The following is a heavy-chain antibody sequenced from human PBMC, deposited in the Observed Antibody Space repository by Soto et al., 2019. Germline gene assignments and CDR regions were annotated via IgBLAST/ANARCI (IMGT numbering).Heavy chain of an antibody. V-gene: IGHV3-15*01. CDR2: IKSKTDGGTT. D-gene: IGHD6-13*01. Sequence: GGSLRLSCAASGFTFSNAWMSWVRQAPGKGLEWVGRIKSKTDGGTTDYAAPVKGRFTISRDDSKNTLYLQMNSLKTEDTAVYYRTTADGSSWYGGAFDIWGQGTMVTVSS. J-gene: IGHJ3*02. CDR1: GFTFSNAW. CDR3: TTADGSSWYGGAFDI.